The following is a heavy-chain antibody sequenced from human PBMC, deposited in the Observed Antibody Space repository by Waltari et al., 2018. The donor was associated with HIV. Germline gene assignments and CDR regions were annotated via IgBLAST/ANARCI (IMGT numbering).Heavy chain of an antibody. V-gene: IGHV3-21*04. D-gene: IGHD3-10*01. J-gene: IGHJ4*02. CDR2: IRRGKNEK. CDR3: VRDDPGYGPIDY. Sequence: DVYLVESGGGVVKIGGSIRLTCEASGFDLRHYSMNWVRQSTVRGLEWVASIRRGKNEKHYLDSVRGRFVISRDNAESSVYLQMESLREEDTATYFCVRDDPGYGPIDYWGQGTRVTV. CDR1: GFDLRHYS.